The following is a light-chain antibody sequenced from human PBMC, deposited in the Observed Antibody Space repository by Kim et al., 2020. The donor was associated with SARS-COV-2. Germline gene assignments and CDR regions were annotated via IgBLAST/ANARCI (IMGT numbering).Light chain of an antibody. V-gene: IGKV3-15*01. CDR2: GAS. CDR3: QQYNNWPPLT. CDR1: QRISSN. Sequence: ASPGERVTLSCRASQRISSNLAWYQQKPGQAPRLLIYGASTRATGLPARFSGSGSGTEFTLTISSLQSEDFAVYYCQQYNNWPPLTFGGGTKVEI. J-gene: IGKJ4*01.